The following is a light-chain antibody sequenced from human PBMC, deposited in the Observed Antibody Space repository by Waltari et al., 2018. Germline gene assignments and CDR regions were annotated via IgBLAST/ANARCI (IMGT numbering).Light chain of an antibody. Sequence: EVVLTQSPVTLSLSPGERATLSCRASQSIDNYLAWYQHKAGQAPRLLIFDASNRSTGIPGRFSGSGAGTDFTLTISSLEPEDFAVYCCQQGGHWPPFTFGPGTKVDIK. CDR1: QSIDNY. CDR3: QQGGHWPPFT. V-gene: IGKV3-11*01. CDR2: DAS. J-gene: IGKJ3*01.